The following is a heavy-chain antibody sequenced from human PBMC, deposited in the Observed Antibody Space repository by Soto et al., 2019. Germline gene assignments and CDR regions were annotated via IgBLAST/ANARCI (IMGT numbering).Heavy chain of an antibody. D-gene: IGHD2-15*01. CDR1: GGSISSYY. Sequence: SETLSLTCTVSGGSISSYYWSWIRQPAGKGLEWIGRIYTSGSTNYNPSHKSRVTMSVDTSKTQFSLNLSSVTAADTAVYYCARRYAPRYSSGNNHFDLWGQGTLVTVSS. V-gene: IGHV4-4*07. J-gene: IGHJ4*02. CDR3: ARRYAPRYSSGNNHFDL. CDR2: IYTSGST.